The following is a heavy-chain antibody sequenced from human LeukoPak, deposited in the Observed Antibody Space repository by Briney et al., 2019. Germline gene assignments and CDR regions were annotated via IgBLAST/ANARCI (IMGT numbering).Heavy chain of an antibody. Sequence: SETLSLTCSVSGGSTSSTTYYWGWIRQPPGKGLERIGNVYYNDITYYNPSLKSRVPQSVDTSRNQFSLKLSSVTAADTAVYYCAKVRSVRRYDSSGYQLGYFDYWGQGTLVTVSS. D-gene: IGHD3-22*01. J-gene: IGHJ4*02. CDR1: GGSTSSTTYY. V-gene: IGHV4-39*07. CDR3: AKVRSVRRYDSSGYQLGYFDY. CDR2: VYYNDIT.